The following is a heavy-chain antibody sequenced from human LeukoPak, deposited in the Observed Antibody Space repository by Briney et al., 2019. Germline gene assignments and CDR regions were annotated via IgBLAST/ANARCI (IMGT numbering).Heavy chain of an antibody. D-gene: IGHD5-12*01. Sequence: QTGGSLRLSCAASGFTFSSYAMSWVSQAPGKGLEWVSAISGSGGSTYYADSVKGRFTISRDNSKNTLYLQMNSLRAEDTAVYYCARSPLYSGYATFDYWGQGTLVTVSS. CDR1: GFTFSSYA. CDR2: ISGSGGST. V-gene: IGHV3-23*01. J-gene: IGHJ4*02. CDR3: ARSPLYSGYATFDY.